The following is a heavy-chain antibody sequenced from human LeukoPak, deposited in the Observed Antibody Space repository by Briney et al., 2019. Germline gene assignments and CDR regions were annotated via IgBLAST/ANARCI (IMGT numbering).Heavy chain of an antibody. CDR2: IFSNDEK. CDR3: ARGYYDFWSGRRNFDY. D-gene: IGHD3-3*01. Sequence: SGPTLVNPTETLTLTCIVSGFSLSNARMGVSWIRQPPGKALEWLAHIFSNDEKSYSTSLKSRLTISKDTSKSQVVLTMTNMDPVDTATYYCARGYYDFWSGRRNFDYWGQGTLVTVSS. CDR1: GFSLSNARMG. V-gene: IGHV2-26*01. J-gene: IGHJ4*02.